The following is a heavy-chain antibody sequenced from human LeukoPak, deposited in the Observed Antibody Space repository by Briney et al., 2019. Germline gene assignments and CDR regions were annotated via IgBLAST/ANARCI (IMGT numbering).Heavy chain of an antibody. CDR1: GFTFSSYS. V-gene: IGHV3-21*01. Sequence: PGGSLRLSCAASGFTFSSYSMNWVRQAPGKGLEWVSSISSSSSYIYYADSVKGRFTISRDNAKNSLYLQMNSLRAEDTAVYYCARDPGPTAAGNYWGQGTLVTVSS. CDR3: ARDPGPTAAGNY. CDR2: ISSSSSYI. J-gene: IGHJ4*02. D-gene: IGHD6-13*01.